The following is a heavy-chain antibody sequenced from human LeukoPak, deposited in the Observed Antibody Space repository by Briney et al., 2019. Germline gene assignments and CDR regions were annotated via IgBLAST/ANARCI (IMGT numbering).Heavy chain of an antibody. CDR2: ISAYNGNT. Sequence: ASVKVSCKASGYTFISYGISWVRQAPGQGLEWMGWISAYNGNTNYAQKLQGRVTMTTDTSTTTAYMELSSLRSEDTAVYYCASGPARHYYDSSGYYSHFDYWGQGTLVTVSS. D-gene: IGHD3-22*01. V-gene: IGHV1-18*01. CDR3: ASGPARHYYDSSGYYSHFDY. CDR1: GYTFISYG. J-gene: IGHJ4*02.